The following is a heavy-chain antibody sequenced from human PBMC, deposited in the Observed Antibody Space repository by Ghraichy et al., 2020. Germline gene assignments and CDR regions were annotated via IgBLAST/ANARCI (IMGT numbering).Heavy chain of an antibody. CDR1: GGSISSSSYY. CDR3: ARPRVLDFWSGYSPYYYYYMDV. D-gene: IGHD3-3*01. J-gene: IGHJ6*03. Sequence: SETLSLTCTVSGGSISSSSYYWGWIRQPPGKGLEWIGSIYYSGSTYYNPSLKSRVTISVDTSKNQFSLKLSSVTAADTAVYYCARPRVLDFWSGYSPYYYYYMDVWGKGTTVTVSS. CDR2: IYYSGST. V-gene: IGHV4-39*01.